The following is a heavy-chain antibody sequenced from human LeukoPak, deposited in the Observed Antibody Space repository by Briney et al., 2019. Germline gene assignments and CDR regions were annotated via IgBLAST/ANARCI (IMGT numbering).Heavy chain of an antibody. J-gene: IGHJ4*02. V-gene: IGHV3-30*04. CDR2: ISYDGSKV. D-gene: IGHD1-26*01. Sequence: PGGSLRLSCVTSGFSFNSYAVYWVRQAPGKGLEWVAVISYDGSKVYYADSVKGRFTISRDNSKNTLYLQMNSLRAEDTAVYYCAKEYSGSFSPFPSYFDYWGQGTLVTVSS. CDR1: GFSFNSYA. CDR3: AKEYSGSFSPFPSYFDY.